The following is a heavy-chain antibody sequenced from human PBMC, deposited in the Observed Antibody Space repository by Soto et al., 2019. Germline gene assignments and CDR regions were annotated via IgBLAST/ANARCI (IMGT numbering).Heavy chain of an antibody. CDR3: ARDFFDSSDYTTNWFDP. D-gene: IGHD3-22*01. V-gene: IGHV4-39*01. J-gene: IGHJ5*02. Sequence: SETLSLTCRFSGYSISNSRFYWAWIRQPPGEGLEWIGSIYHTGNAYYNPSLKSRVTISVDTSKNQFSLKLTSVTAADAALYYCARDFFDSSDYTTNWFDPWGQGTLVTVSS. CDR2: IYHTGNA. CDR1: GYSISNSRFY.